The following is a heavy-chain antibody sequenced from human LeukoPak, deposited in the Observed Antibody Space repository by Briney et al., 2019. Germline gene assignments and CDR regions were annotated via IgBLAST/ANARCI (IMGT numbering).Heavy chain of an antibody. CDR3: TTDVIVVVPAAFDY. D-gene: IGHD2-2*01. J-gene: IGHJ4*02. V-gene: IGHV3-21*03. Sequence: GGSLRLSCAASGFTFSSYSMNWVRQAPGKGLEWVSSISSSSSYIYYADSVKGRFTISRDNAKNSLYLQMNSLKTEDTAVYYCTTDVIVVVPAAFDYWGQGTLVTVSS. CDR2: ISSSSSYI. CDR1: GFTFSSYS.